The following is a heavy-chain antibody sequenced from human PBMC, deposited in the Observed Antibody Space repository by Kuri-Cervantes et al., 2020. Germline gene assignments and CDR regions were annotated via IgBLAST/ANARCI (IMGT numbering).Heavy chain of an antibody. V-gene: IGHV1-69*13. J-gene: IGHJ4*02. CDR1: GYTFTNYA. D-gene: IGHD6-19*01. CDR2: IIPIFGTA. Sequence: SAVKVSCKASGYTFTNYAISWVRQAPGQGLEWMGGIIPIFGTANYAQKFQGRVTITADESTSTAYMELSSLRSEDTAVYYCATNRGIAVAGSPEFDYWGQGTLVTVSS. CDR3: ATNRGIAVAGSPEFDY.